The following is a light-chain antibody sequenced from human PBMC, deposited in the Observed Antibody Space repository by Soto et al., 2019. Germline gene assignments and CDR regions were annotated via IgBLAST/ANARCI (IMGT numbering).Light chain of an antibody. J-gene: IGLJ2*01. CDR1: SSNIGSKY. CDR3: AAWDDSVIGPA. CDR2: RNN. V-gene: IGLV1-47*01. Sequence: QSVLTQPASASGTPGQRVTIPCSGSSSNIGSKYVYWYQQLPGTAPKLLMYRNNQRPSGVPDRFSGSKSGTSASLAISGLRSEDEADYYCAAWDDSVIGPAFGGGTQLTVL.